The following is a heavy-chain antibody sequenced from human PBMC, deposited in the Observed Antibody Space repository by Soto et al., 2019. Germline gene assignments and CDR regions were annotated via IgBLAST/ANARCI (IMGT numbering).Heavy chain of an antibody. V-gene: IGHV6-1*01. J-gene: IGHJ4*02. Sequence: PSQTLSLTCVISGDSVSSNSAAWNWIRQSPSRGLEWLGRTYYRSKWYNDYAVSVKSRITINPDTSKNQFSLQLNSVTPEDTAVYYCARDKGPDYYDSSGYNKWYFDYWGQGTLVTVSS. D-gene: IGHD3-22*01. CDR1: GDSVSSNSAA. CDR2: TYYRSKWYN. CDR3: ARDKGPDYYDSSGYNKWYFDY.